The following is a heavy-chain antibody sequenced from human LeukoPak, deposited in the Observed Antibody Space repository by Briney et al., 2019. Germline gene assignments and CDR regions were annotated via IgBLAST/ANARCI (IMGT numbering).Heavy chain of an antibody. CDR1: GFTFSTYV. Sequence: GGSLRLSCAASGFTFSTYVMSWVRQAPGKGLEWVANIKQDGSEKYYVDSVKGRFTISRDNAKNTLYLQMNSLRAEDTAVYYCARELPFDYWGQGTLVTVSS. D-gene: IGHD2-15*01. CDR3: ARELPFDY. CDR2: IKQDGSEK. J-gene: IGHJ4*02. V-gene: IGHV3-7*01.